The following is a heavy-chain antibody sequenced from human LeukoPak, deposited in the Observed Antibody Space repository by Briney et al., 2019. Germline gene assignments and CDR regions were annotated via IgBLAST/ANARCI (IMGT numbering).Heavy chain of an antibody. J-gene: IGHJ3*02. Sequence: GGSLRLSCVASGFPFNTYAMSWVRQAPGRGLEWVSVISVSGTGKYYADSVKGRFTISRDNAKNSLYLQMNSLRAEDTAVYYCARPKGVTVTTFGDAFDIWGQGTMVTVSS. CDR1: GFPFNTYA. V-gene: IGHV3-23*01. CDR2: ISVSGTGK. D-gene: IGHD4-17*01. CDR3: ARPKGVTVTTFGDAFDI.